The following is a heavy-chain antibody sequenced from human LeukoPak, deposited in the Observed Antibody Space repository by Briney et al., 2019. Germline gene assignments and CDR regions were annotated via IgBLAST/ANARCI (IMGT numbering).Heavy chain of an antibody. CDR2: ISSSSSYI. CDR1: GFTFSSYS. Sequence: GGSLRLSCAASGFTFSSYSMNWVRQAPGKGLEWVSSISSSSSYIYYADSVKGRFTISRDNAKNSLYLQMNSLRAEDTAVYYCARDTITMVRGVTIDAFDIWGRGTMVTVSS. D-gene: IGHD3-10*01. J-gene: IGHJ3*02. CDR3: ARDTITMVRGVTIDAFDI. V-gene: IGHV3-21*01.